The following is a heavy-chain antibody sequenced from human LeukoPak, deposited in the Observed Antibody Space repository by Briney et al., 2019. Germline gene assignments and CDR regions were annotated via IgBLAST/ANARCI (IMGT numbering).Heavy chain of an antibody. J-gene: IGHJ5*02. D-gene: IGHD2-21*01. V-gene: IGHV3-33*01. CDR1: GFTFSSYG. CDR3: ARDRVITHFSWFDP. Sequence: GGSLRLSCAASGFTFSSYGMHWVRQAPGKGLEWVAVIWYDGSNKYYADSVKGRFTISRDNSKNTLYLQMNSLRAEDTAVYYCARDRVITHFSWFDPWGQGTLVTVSS. CDR2: IWYDGSNK.